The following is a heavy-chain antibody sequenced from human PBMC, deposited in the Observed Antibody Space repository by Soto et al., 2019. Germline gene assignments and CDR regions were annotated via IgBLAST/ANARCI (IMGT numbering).Heavy chain of an antibody. D-gene: IGHD2-8*01. J-gene: IGHJ4*02. CDR2: IHHRGSI. Sequence: QVQLQESGPGLVKPSGTLSLTCDVSGASISSSNWWTWVRQSPGKGLEWIGEIHHRGSINYNPSLKSRVAISVDKSKNQFSLKLTSVTAADTAVYYCARDGSMVSPYYFDYWGQGTLVTVSS. CDR1: GASISSSNW. V-gene: IGHV4-4*02. CDR3: ARDGSMVSPYYFDY.